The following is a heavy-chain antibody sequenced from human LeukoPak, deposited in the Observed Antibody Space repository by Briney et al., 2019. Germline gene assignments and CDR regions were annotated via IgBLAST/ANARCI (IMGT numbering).Heavy chain of an antibody. D-gene: IGHD3-22*01. V-gene: IGHV3-48*01. CDR3: ARGSTYYDSSGQVPFDY. CDR2: ISGSSSTI. J-gene: IGHJ4*02. Sequence: GGSLRLSCAASGFTFSSYSMNWVRQAPGKGLEWGSYISGSSSTIYYANSVKGRFTISRDNGENTLYLQMNSLRAEDTAVYYCARGSTYYDSSGQVPFDYWGQGTLVTVSS. CDR1: GFTFSSYS.